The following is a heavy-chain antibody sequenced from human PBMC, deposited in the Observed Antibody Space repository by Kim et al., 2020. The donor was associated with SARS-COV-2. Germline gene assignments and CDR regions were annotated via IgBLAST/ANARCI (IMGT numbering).Heavy chain of an antibody. CDR2: ISYDGSNK. J-gene: IGHJ4*02. Sequence: GGSLRLSCAASGFTFSSYGMHWVRQAPGKGLEWVAVISYDGSNKYYADSVKGRFTISRDNSKNTLYLQMNSLRAEDTAVYYCAKDSRFGELLTHPFDYWGQGTLVTVSS. D-gene: IGHD3-10*01. CDR1: GFTFSSYG. V-gene: IGHV3-30*18. CDR3: AKDSRFGELLTHPFDY.